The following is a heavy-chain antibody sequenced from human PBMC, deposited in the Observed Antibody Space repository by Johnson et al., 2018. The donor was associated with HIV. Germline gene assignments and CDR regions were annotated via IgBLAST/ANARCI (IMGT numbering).Heavy chain of an antibody. Sequence: VQLVESGGGLVQPGGSLRLSCAASGFTFDDYGMRWVRQAPGKGLEWISGINWNGDSPGYADSVKGRFTISRDNSKNTLYLQMNSLRAEDTAVYYCARSRECSGGSGPDAFDIWGQGTMITVSS. D-gene: IGHD2-15*01. CDR3: ARSRECSGGSGPDAFDI. J-gene: IGHJ3*02. CDR1: GFTFDDYG. CDR2: INWNGDSP. V-gene: IGHV3-20*04.